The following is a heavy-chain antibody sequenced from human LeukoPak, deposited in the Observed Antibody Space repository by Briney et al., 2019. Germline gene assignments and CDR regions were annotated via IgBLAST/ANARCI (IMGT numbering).Heavy chain of an antibody. D-gene: IGHD3-22*01. CDR2: IYYSGST. V-gene: IGHV4-59*12. J-gene: IGHJ3*02. CDR1: GGSISSYY. CDR3: ARVGYDSSGYYYAFHAFDI. Sequence: SETLSLTCTVSGGSISSYYWSWIRQPPGKGLEWIGYIYYSGSTNYNPSLKSRVTISVDTSKNQFSLKLSSVTAADTAVYYCARVGYDSSGYYYAFHAFDIWGQGTMVTVSS.